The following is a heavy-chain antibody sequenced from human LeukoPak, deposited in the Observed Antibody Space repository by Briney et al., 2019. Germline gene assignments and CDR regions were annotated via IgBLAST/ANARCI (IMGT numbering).Heavy chain of an antibody. J-gene: IGHJ3*02. V-gene: IGHV4-31*03. Sequence: SETLSLTCTVSGGSISIGGYYWSWIRQHPGKGLEWIGYIYYSGSTYYNPSLKSRVTISVDTSKNQFSLKLSSVTAADTAVYYCARISPAGINAFDIWGQGTMVTVSS. CDR1: GGSISIGGYY. D-gene: IGHD3-3*02. CDR3: ARISPAGINAFDI. CDR2: IYYSGST.